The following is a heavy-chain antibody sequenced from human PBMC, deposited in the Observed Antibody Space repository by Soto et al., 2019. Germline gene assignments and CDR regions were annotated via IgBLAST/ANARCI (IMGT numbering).Heavy chain of an antibody. D-gene: IGHD3-16*01. J-gene: IGHJ6*02. CDR3: ARVRGSYYYGMNV. CDR1: GGSISSSNW. CDR2: IYHSGST. Sequence: QVQLQESGPGLVKPSGTLSLTCAVSGGSISSSNWWSWVRQPPGKGLEWIGEIYHSGSTNYNPSLKHRVTXSXHXTTNRFSLKLSSVTAAETAVYYCARVRGSYYYGMNVWGQGTTVTVSS. V-gene: IGHV4-4*02.